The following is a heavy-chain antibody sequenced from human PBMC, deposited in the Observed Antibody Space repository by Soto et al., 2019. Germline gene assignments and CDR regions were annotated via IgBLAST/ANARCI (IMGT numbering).Heavy chain of an antibody. CDR3: AKDRPRGSRPYYYGMDV. CDR1: GFTFSSYG. V-gene: IGHV3-30*18. J-gene: IGHJ6*02. CDR2: ISYDGSNK. Sequence: QVQLVESGGGVVQPGRSLRLSCAASGFTFSSYGMHWVLQAPGKGLEWVAVISYDGSNKYYADSVKGRFTISRDNSKNTLYLQMNSLRAEDTAVYYCAKDRPRGSRPYYYGMDVWGQGTTVTVSS. D-gene: IGHD1-26*01.